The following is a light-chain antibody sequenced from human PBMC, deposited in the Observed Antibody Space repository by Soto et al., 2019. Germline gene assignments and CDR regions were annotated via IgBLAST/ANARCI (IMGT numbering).Light chain of an antibody. Sequence: QSVLTQPPSVSEAPRQRVTISCSGSRSNIGNNAVNWYQQLPGKAPKLLIYYDDLLPSGVSDRFSGSKSGTSASLAISGLQSEDEADYYCAAWDDSLNGLVFGGGTNLTVL. V-gene: IGLV1-36*01. CDR2: YDD. J-gene: IGLJ2*01. CDR3: AAWDDSLNGLV. CDR1: RSNIGNNA.